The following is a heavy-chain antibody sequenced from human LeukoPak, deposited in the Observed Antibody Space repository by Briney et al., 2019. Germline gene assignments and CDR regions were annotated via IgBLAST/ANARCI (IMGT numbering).Heavy chain of an antibody. CDR3: ARDIVATGHYFDY. J-gene: IGHJ4*02. CDR2: IYYSGST. CDR1: GGSISSSSYY. Sequence: SETLSLTCTVSGGSISSSSYYWGWIRQPPGKGLEWIGSIYYSGSTYYNPSLKSRVTISVDTSKNQFSLKLSSVTAADTAVYYCARDIVATGHYFDYWGQGTLVTVSS. D-gene: IGHD5-12*01. V-gene: IGHV4-39*07.